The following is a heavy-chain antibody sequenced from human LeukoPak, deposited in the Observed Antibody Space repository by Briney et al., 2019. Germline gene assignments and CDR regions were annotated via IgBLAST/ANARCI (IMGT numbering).Heavy chain of an antibody. J-gene: IGHJ3*02. CDR3: ARGLPLWFGPRGAFDI. D-gene: IGHD3-10*01. V-gene: IGHV4-61*02. CDR2: IYTSGST. Sequence: SETLSLTCTVSGGSISSGSYYWSWIRQPAGKGLEWIGRIYTSGSTNYNPSLKSRVTISVDTSKNQFSLKLSSVTAADTAVYYCARGLPLWFGPRGAFDIWGQGTMVTVSS. CDR1: GGSISSGSYY.